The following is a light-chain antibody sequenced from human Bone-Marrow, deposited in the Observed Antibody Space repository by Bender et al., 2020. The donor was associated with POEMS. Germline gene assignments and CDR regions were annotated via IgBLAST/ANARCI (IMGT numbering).Light chain of an antibody. J-gene: IGLJ3*02. CDR1: SSDVGGYNY. V-gene: IGLV2-14*01. CDR3: AVWDDSLNGWV. Sequence: QSALTQPASVSGSPGQSITVSCTGTSSDVGGYNYVSWYQQHPGKAPKLLIYEVTKRPSGVPDRFSGSRSGTSASLAISGLQSEDEADYYCAVWDDSLNGWVFGGGTKLTVL. CDR2: EVT.